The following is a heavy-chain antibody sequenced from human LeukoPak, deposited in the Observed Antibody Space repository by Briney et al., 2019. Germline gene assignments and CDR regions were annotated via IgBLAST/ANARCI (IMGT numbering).Heavy chain of an antibody. D-gene: IGHD2/OR15-2a*01. CDR1: GFTFSSYW. Sequence: GGSLRLSCAASGFTFSSYWMSWVRQAPGKGLEWVANIKQDGSEKYYVNSVKGRFTISRDNAKNSLYLQLNSLRAEDTAVYYCAREAFSSNYYYYYYMDVWGKGTTVTVSS. J-gene: IGHJ6*03. CDR2: IKQDGSEK. CDR3: AREAFSSNYYYYYYMDV. V-gene: IGHV3-7*01.